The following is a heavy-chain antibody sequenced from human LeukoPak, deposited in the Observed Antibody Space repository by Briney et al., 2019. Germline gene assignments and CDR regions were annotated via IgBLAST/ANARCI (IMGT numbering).Heavy chain of an antibody. Sequence: NSSETLSLTCTVSGGSISSYYWSWIRQPPGKGLEWIGYIYTSGSTNYNPSLKSRVTISVDTSKNQFSLKLSSVTAADTAVYYCAREFPWAKGGFDYWGQGTLVTVSS. CDR1: GGSISSYY. J-gene: IGHJ4*02. D-gene: IGHD3-16*01. V-gene: IGHV4-4*09. CDR2: IYTSGST. CDR3: AREFPWAKGGFDY.